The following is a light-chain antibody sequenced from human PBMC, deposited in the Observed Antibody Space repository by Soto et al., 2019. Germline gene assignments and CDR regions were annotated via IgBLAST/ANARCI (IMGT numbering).Light chain of an antibody. CDR3: QQYYSYPRT. J-gene: IGKJ1*01. CDR1: QGINNY. Sequence: DIQMTQSPSSLSASVGDSVTITCRASQGINNYLAWYQQKPGKVPVLLIYSASTLQSGVPSRFSGSGSGTDFTLTISCLQSEDFATYYCQQYYSYPRTFGQGTKVDIK. CDR2: SAS. V-gene: IGKV1-16*01.